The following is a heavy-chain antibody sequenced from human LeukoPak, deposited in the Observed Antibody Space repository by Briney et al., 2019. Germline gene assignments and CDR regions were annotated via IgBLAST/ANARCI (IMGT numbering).Heavy chain of an antibody. Sequence: GGSLRLSCAASGFIFSSYSMSWVRQAPGKGLEWVSAIGGSGGNTYYADSVKGRFAISRDNSKNTLYLQMNGLTDEDTAVYYCARVRPGWYVDYWGQGTLVTVSS. CDR3: ARVRPGWYVDY. J-gene: IGHJ4*02. CDR1: GFIFSSYS. D-gene: IGHD6-19*01. V-gene: IGHV3-23*01. CDR2: IGGSGGNT.